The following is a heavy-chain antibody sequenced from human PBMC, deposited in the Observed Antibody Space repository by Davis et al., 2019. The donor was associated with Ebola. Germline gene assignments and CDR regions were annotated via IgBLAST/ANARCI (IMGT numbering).Heavy chain of an antibody. CDR2: IYYSGST. V-gene: IGHV4-31*03. J-gene: IGHJ1*01. Sequence: LRLSCTVSGGSISSGGYYWSWIRQHPGKGLEWIGYIYYSGSTYYNPSLKSRVTISVDTSKNQFSLKLSSVTAADTAVYYCARDHDREEYFQHWGQGTLVTVSS. CDR1: GGSISSGGYY. D-gene: IGHD1-1*01. CDR3: ARDHDREEYFQH.